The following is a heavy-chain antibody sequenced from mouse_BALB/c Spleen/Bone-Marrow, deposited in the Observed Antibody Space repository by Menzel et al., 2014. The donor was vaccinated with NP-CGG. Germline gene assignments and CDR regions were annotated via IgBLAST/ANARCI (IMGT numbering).Heavy chain of an antibody. CDR2: INPNNGGT. CDR3: TRSVPGFAY. Sequence: VQLQQSGAELVKPGASVKLSCKASGYTFTNYFMYWVKQRPGQGLEWIGEINPNNGGTNFNENFKSKATLTLDKSSSTAYMQLSSLTSEDSAVYCCTRSVPGFAYWGQGTLVTLST. V-gene: IGHV1S81*02. J-gene: IGHJ3*01. CDR1: GYTFTNYF.